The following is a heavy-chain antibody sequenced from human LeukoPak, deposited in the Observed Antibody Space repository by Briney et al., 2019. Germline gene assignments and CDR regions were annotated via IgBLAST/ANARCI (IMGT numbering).Heavy chain of an antibody. CDR2: IWYDGSNK. Sequence: GGSLRLSCAASGFTFSSYGMHWVRQAPGKGLEWVAVIWYDGSNKYYAGSVKGRFTISRDNSKNTLYLQMNSLRAEDTAVYYCARDHYYDSSGLLVGMDVWGQGTTVTVSS. D-gene: IGHD3-22*01. CDR3: ARDHYYDSSGLLVGMDV. V-gene: IGHV3-33*01. CDR1: GFTFSSYG. J-gene: IGHJ6*02.